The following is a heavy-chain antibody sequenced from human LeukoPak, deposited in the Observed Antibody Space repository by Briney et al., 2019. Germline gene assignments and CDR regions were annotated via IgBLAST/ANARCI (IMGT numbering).Heavy chain of an antibody. CDR3: ARVFDSGSQAYFYYMDV. CDR2: IYSSGST. J-gene: IGHJ6*03. CDR1: GGSISSSSYY. D-gene: IGHD3-10*01. V-gene: IGHV4-61*01. Sequence: PSETLSLTCTVSGGSISSSSYYWSWIRQSPEKGLEWIGYIYSSGSTNYNPSLKSRVTMSVDTSKNQLSLKVSSVTAADTAVYYCARVFDSGSQAYFYYMDVWGKGTTVIISS.